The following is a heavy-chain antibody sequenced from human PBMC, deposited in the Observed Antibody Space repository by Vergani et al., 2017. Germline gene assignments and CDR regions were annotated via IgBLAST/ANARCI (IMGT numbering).Heavy chain of an antibody. J-gene: IGHJ4*02. V-gene: IGHV3-30*02. CDR3: AKDRGSGYDCDFDY. CDR2: IRYDGSNK. Sequence: VQLVESGGGIVKPGGSLRLSCAASGFTFSSYGMHWVRQAPGKGLEWVAFIRYDGSNKYYADSVKGRFTISRDNSKNTLYLQMNSLRAEDTAVYYCAKDRGSGYDCDFDYWGQGTLVTVSS. CDR1: GFTFSSYG. D-gene: IGHD5-12*01.